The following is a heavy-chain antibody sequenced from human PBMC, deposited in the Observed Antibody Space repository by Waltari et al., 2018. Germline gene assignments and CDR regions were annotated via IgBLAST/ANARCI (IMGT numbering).Heavy chain of an antibody. CDR1: VGSISSYY. CDR3: ARDGYCSTTSCPERGDPFDI. V-gene: IGHV4-4*07. J-gene: IGHJ3*02. CDR2: SHSSGSI. D-gene: IGHD2-2*03. Sequence: QVQLQESGPGLVKPSETLSLTCTVSVGSISSYYWSWIRQPAGKGLEWIGRSHSSGSINYNPSFKSRITMSVDTSKNQFSLKLSSVTAADTAVYSCARDGYCSTTSCPERGDPFDIWGQGTMVTVSS.